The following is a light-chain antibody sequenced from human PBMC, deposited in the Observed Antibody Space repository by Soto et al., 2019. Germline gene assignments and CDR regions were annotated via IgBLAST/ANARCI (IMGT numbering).Light chain of an antibody. Sequence: DIQLTQSPSFLSASVGDRVIITCRASQGISSYLGWYQQKPGKAPKLLIYAASTLQSGVPSRFSCSGSGTEFTLTISSLQPEDFASYFCQQLNSYPLTFGGGTKVEIK. V-gene: IGKV1-9*01. CDR1: QGISSY. J-gene: IGKJ4*01. CDR2: AAS. CDR3: QQLNSYPLT.